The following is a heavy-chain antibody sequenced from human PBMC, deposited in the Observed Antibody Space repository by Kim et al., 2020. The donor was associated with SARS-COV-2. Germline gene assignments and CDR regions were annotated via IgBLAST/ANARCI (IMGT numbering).Heavy chain of an antibody. D-gene: IGHD1-26*01. CDR3: AHDGSRGATQPNWFDP. CDR1: GFSLSTSGVG. CDR2: IYWDDDK. V-gene: IGHV2-5*02. Sequence: SGPTLVKPTQTLTLTCTFSGFSLSTSGVGVGWIRQPPGKALEWLALIYWDDDKRYSPSLKSRLTITKDTSKNQVVLTMTNMDPVDTATYYCAHDGSRGATQPNWFDPWGQGTLVTVSS. J-gene: IGHJ5*02.